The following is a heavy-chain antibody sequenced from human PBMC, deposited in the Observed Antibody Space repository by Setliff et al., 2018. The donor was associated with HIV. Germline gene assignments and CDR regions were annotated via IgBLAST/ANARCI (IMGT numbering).Heavy chain of an antibody. Sequence: GASVKVSCKASGYTFTGYYMHWVRQAPGQGPEWLGRINPKSGGTRYAQKFQSRVSMTRDTAISTAYMELSRLRSDDSAVYYCARLPFITIFGVLNGDDGFDIWGQGTMVTVSS. D-gene: IGHD3-3*01. CDR1: GYTFTGYY. CDR3: ARLPFITIFGVLNGDDGFDI. V-gene: IGHV1-2*06. J-gene: IGHJ3*02. CDR2: INPKSGGT.